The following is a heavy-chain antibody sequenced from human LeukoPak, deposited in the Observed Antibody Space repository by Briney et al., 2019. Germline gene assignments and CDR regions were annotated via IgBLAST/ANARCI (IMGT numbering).Heavy chain of an antibody. CDR1: GGSITSHY. D-gene: IGHD5-12*01. J-gene: IGHJ4*02. CDR3: ARDPSGYDYYFDY. CDR2: IDHSGST. Sequence: SETLSLTCTVSGGSITSHYWSWIRQPPGKGLEWIGYIDHSGSTNYNPSPTSRVTISVDTSKNQFSLKLTYVTAADTAVYYCARDPSGYDYYFDYWGQGSLVTVSS. V-gene: IGHV4-59*11.